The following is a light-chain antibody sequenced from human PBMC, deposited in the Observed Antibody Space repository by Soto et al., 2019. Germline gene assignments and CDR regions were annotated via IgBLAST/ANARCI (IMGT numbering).Light chain of an antibody. CDR1: QNIDNY. CDR2: DAS. V-gene: IGKV3-11*01. CDR3: QHRSNWPRT. J-gene: IGKJ4*01. Sequence: EVVLTQSPATLSLSPGERATLSCRASQNIDNYVAWYQQKFGQAPRLLIYDASNRATDIPARFSGRGSGTDFTLTIDSLEPEDFAVYYCQHRSNWPRTFGGGTKVEIK.